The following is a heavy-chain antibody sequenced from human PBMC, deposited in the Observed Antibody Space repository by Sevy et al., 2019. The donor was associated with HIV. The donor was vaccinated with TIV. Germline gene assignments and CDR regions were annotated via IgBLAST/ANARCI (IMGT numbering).Heavy chain of an antibody. D-gene: IGHD1-20*01. Sequence: GGSLRRSCAASGFIFSSFAMGWVRQGPRKGLEWISVISACGDYTYYADSVKGRFTISRDNSKNTLFLQMNSLRAEDTGSFYGAKKMGGGSGMAFLIDYWGQGTLVTVSS. CDR3: AKKMGGGSGMAFLIDY. CDR2: ISACGDYT. V-gene: IGHV3-23*01. CDR1: GFIFSSFA. J-gene: IGHJ4*02.